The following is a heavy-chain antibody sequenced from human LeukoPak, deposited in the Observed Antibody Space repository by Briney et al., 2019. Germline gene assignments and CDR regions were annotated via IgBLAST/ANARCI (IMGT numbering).Heavy chain of an antibody. D-gene: IGHD3-22*01. V-gene: IGHV4-59*01. Sequence: PSETLSLTCTVSGGSISSYYWSWIRQPPGKGLEWVGYIYYSGSTNYNPSLKSRVTMSLDTSKNQFSLKLSSVTAADTAVYYCARGLRAYYFDGSGHFDYWGQGTLITVSS. CDR1: GGSISSYY. J-gene: IGHJ4*02. CDR2: IYYSGST. CDR3: ARGLRAYYFDGSGHFDY.